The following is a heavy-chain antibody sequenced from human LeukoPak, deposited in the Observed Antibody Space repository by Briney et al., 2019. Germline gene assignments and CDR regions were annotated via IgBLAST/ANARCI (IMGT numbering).Heavy chain of an antibody. CDR1: GFTFSSYS. CDR3: AKGGYGYSSSWFDY. CDR2: ISSSSSYI. J-gene: IGHJ4*02. D-gene: IGHD6-13*01. V-gene: IGHV3-21*04. Sequence: GGSLRLSCAASGFTFSSYSMNWVRQAPGKGLEWVSSISSSSSYIYYADSVKGRFTISRDNSKNTLYLQMNSLRAEDTAVYYCAKGGYGYSSSWFDYWGQGTLVTVSS.